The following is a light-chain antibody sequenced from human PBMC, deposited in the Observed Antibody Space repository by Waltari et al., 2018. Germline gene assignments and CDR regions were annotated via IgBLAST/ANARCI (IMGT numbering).Light chain of an antibody. V-gene: IGLV1-44*01. J-gene: IGLJ3*02. CDR3: ASWDDRLNGHWV. CDR2: RDD. CDR1: YSNIGNNV. Sequence: QSVLTQPPSASGAPGQRVTIPCSGTYSNIGNNVVNWYQQLPGTAPKLLIYRDDQRPSGVPDRFSASKSGSSASLAIGGLQSEDEADYYCASWDDRLNGHWVFGGGTKVTVL.